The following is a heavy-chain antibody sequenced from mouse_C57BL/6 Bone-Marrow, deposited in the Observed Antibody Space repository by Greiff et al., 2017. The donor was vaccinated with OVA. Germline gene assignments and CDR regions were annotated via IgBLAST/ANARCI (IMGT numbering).Heavy chain of an antibody. CDR3: ARHQHYGSHAMDY. V-gene: IGHV5-9*01. CDR1: GFTFSSYT. J-gene: IGHJ4*01. Sequence: EVKLVESGGGLVKPGGSLKLSCAASGFTFSSYTMSWVRQTPEKRLEWVATISGGGGNTYYPDSVKGRFTISRDNAKNTLDLQMSSLRSEDTALYYCARHQHYGSHAMDYWGQGTSVTVSS. CDR2: ISGGGGNT. D-gene: IGHD1-1*01.